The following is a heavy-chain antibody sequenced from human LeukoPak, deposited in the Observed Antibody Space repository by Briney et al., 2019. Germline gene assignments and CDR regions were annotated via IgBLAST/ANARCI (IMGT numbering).Heavy chain of an antibody. CDR2: ISGSGGST. J-gene: IGHJ4*02. Sequence: AGGSLRLSCAASGFTFSSYAMSWVRQAPGRGLEWVSAISGSGGSTYYADSVKGRFTTSRDNSKNTLYLQMNSLRAEDTAVYYCAKADYYDSSGYFYPFDYWGQGTLVTVSS. V-gene: IGHV3-23*01. CDR3: AKADYYDSSGYFYPFDY. D-gene: IGHD3-22*01. CDR1: GFTFSSYA.